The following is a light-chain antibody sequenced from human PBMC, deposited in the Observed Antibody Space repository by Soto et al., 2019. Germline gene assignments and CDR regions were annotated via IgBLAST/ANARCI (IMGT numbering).Light chain of an antibody. CDR3: SSYTSSATRV. Sequence: QSALTQPASVSGSPGQSITISCTGTSSDVGGYNYVSWYQQHPGKAPKLMIYAVTDRPSGVSSRFSGSKSANTASLTISGLQAEDEADYYCSSYTSSATRVFGGGTKVTVL. CDR2: AVT. J-gene: IGLJ3*02. CDR1: SSDVGGYNY. V-gene: IGLV2-14*01.